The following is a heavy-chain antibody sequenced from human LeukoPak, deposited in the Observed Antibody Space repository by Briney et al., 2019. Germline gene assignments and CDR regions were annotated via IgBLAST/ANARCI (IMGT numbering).Heavy chain of an antibody. CDR2: ISFDGSNK. D-gene: IGHD3-22*01. CDR3: APGGYYYDSSRRNWFDP. J-gene: IGHJ5*02. CDR1: GFTFSSYD. Sequence: PGGSLRLSCAASGFTFSSYDMHWVRQAPGKGLEWVGVISFDGSNKYYGDSVKGRFTISRDNSKNTLYPQVNSLRAEDTAVYYCAPGGYYYDSSRRNWFDPWGQGTLVTVSS. V-gene: IGHV3-30*04.